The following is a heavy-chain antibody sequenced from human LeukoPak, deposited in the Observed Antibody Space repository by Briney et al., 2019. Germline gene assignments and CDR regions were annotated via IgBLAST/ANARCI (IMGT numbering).Heavy chain of an antibody. J-gene: IGHJ4*02. CDR3: AKGKNYARWYYFDY. CDR1: GFTFSGYG. V-gene: IGHV3-30*18. Sequence: GGSLRLSCAASGFTFSGYGMHWVRQAPGKGLEWVAVISYDGSNKYYADSVKGRFTISRDNSKNTLYLQMNSLRAEDTAVYYCAKGKNYARWYYFDYWGQGTLVTVSS. CDR2: ISYDGSNK. D-gene: IGHD1-7*01.